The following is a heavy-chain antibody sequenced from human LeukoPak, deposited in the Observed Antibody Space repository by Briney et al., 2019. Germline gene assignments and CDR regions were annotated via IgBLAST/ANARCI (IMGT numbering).Heavy chain of an antibody. J-gene: IGHJ6*02. Sequence: GGSLRLSCAASGFTFNNFAMSWVRRAPGKGLEWVSSISGSGGSSYYADSVKGRFTISRDNSKNTLYLQMSGLRAADTAIYYCVKVAHFSDSRGFHGDYGMDVWGQGTTVTVSS. CDR1: GFTFNNFA. CDR3: VKVAHFSDSRGFHGDYGMDV. V-gene: IGHV3-23*01. CDR2: ISGSGGSS. D-gene: IGHD3-22*01.